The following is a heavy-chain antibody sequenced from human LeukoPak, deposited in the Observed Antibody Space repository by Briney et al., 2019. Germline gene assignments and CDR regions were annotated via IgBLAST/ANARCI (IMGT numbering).Heavy chain of an antibody. Sequence: LGESLKISCKASGYSFTNYWIGWVRQMPGKGLEWMGIIYPGDSDTRYNPSFQGRVTISADKSINTAYLQWSSLRASDTAMYYCPRQGTIVAGNLGTTFDYWGQGTLLTVSS. CDR2: IYPGDSDT. CDR3: PRQGTIVAGNLGTTFDY. D-gene: IGHD5-12*01. J-gene: IGHJ4*02. V-gene: IGHV5-51*01. CDR1: GYSFTNYW.